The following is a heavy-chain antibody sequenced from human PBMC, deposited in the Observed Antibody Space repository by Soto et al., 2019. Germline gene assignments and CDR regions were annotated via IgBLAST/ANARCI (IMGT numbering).Heavy chain of an antibody. V-gene: IGHV4-30-4*01. CDR1: GDSITGGDYF. CDR2: IFYSGAT. D-gene: IGHD6-13*01. Sequence: PSETLSLTCIVSGDSITGGDYFWTWIRQPPGKGLEWIGNIFYSGATDYNPSLKGRATISLDKSKNQFSLKLTSVTAEDTAVYYCDRDRRVTKSWSPGDSYHYGLDVWGQGTTVTVSS. J-gene: IGHJ6*02. CDR3: DRDRRVTKSWSPGDSYHYGLDV.